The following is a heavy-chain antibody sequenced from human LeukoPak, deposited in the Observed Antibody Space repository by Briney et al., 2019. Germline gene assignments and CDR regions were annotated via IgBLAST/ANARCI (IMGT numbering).Heavy chain of an antibody. CDR3: AGDRDCGGDCYDGNWFDP. CDR1: GGTISSSTYY. V-gene: IGHV4-30-4*01. Sequence: PSETLSLTCTVSGGTISSSTYYWSWIRQPPGKGLEWIGYIYYSGSTYYNPSLKSRVTISVDTSKNQFSLKLSSVTAADTAVYYCAGDRDCGGDCYDGNWFDPWGQGTLVTVSS. J-gene: IGHJ5*02. D-gene: IGHD2-21*02. CDR2: IYYSGST.